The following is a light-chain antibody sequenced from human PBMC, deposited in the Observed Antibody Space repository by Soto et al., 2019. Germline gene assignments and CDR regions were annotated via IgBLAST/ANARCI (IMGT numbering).Light chain of an antibody. Sequence: QSVLTQPRSVSGSPGQSVTISCTGTSSDVGGYNYVSWYQQHPGKAPKLMIYDVSKRPSGVPDRFSGSKSGNTASLTISGLQAEDEADYYCCSYAGSYPPLCVFGTGTKVTVL. J-gene: IGLJ1*01. V-gene: IGLV2-11*01. CDR1: SSDVGGYNY. CDR2: DVS. CDR3: CSYAGSYPPLCV.